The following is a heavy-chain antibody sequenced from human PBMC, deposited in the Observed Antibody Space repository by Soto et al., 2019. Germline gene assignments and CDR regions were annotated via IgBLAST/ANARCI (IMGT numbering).Heavy chain of an antibody. Sequence: QGQLVQSGAEVRQPASSVKVSCKTSGGTFSSYAISWVRQAPGQGLAWMGGIVPIVDTSTYAQKFQGRVTITADESTSTVYMELSSLRSDDTAVYYCVRVVAIPGYPDNWGQGTLVTVSS. CDR3: VRVVAIPGYPDN. CDR1: GGTFSSYA. V-gene: IGHV1-69*12. CDR2: IVPIVDTS. D-gene: IGHD5-12*01. J-gene: IGHJ4*02.